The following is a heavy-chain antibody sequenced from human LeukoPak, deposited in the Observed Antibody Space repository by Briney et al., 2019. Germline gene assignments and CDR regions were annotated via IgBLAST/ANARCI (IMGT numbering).Heavy chain of an antibody. CDR3: AKSSYYDSSGYYREYYFDY. V-gene: IGHV3-23*01. Sequence: GGSLRLSCAASRFTFSYYAMSWVRQAPGKGLEWVSGISGSGGSTYYADSVKGRLTISRDNSKNTLYLQMNSLRAEDTAVYYCAKSSYYDSSGYYREYYFDYWGPGTLVTVSS. J-gene: IGHJ4*02. D-gene: IGHD3-22*01. CDR2: ISGSGGST. CDR1: RFTFSYYA.